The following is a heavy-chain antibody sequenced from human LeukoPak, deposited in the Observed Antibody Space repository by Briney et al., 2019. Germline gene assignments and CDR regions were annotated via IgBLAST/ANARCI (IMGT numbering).Heavy chain of an antibody. J-gene: IGHJ4*02. CDR3: ARHISSGGTYAYFDY. D-gene: IGHD1-26*01. V-gene: IGHV4-59*08. Sequence: SETLSLTCTVSGSMYNYYWSWIRQPPGKGLEWIGYIYYNGNTNYNPSLKSRVTMSLDTSKSQVSLKLNSVTAADTAVYYCARHISSGGTYAYFDYWGQGTLVTVSS. CDR2: IYYNGNT. CDR1: GSMYNYY.